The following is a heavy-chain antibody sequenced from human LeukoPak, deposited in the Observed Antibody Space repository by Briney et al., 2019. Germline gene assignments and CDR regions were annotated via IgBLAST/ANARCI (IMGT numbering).Heavy chain of an antibody. CDR1: GGSITSDSYA. J-gene: IGHJ5*02. CDR3: ERLGYSGYDLISWFDP. D-gene: IGHD5-12*01. V-gene: IGHV4-61*01. Sequence: SETLSLTCAVSGGSITSDSYAWIWLPQAQGMELVGVMYIYTRGSTNYTPSLTSRVTISVDTSKNQFSQKLSSVSSAATAVYYCERLGYSGYDLISWFDPWGQGTLVTVSS. CDR2: IYTRGST.